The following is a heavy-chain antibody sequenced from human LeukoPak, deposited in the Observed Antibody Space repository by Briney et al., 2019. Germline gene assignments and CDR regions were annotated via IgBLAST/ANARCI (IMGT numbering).Heavy chain of an antibody. D-gene: IGHD7-27*01. Sequence: SETLSLTCTVSGGSISSYYWSWIRQPAGKGLEWLGRIYTSGSANYNPSLKSRVTISVDTSKNQFSLKLSSVTAADTAVYYCARAGEPPYYYYYMDVWGKGTTVTVSS. CDR1: GGSISSYY. J-gene: IGHJ6*03. V-gene: IGHV4-4*07. CDR2: IYTSGSA. CDR3: ARAGEPPYYYYYMDV.